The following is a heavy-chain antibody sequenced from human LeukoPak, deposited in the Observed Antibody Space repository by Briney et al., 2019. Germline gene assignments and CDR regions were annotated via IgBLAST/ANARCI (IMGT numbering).Heavy chain of an antibody. CDR2: ISGSGGST. J-gene: IGHJ3*02. V-gene: IGHV3-23*01. CDR1: GFTFSSYA. D-gene: IGHD6-19*01. Sequence: GGSLRLSCAASGFTFSSYAMSWVRQAPGKGLEWVSSISGSGGSTYYSDSVKGRFTISRDNSKNPLYLQLNSLRAEDTAVYYCAKDRSSGWYDAFDIWGQGTMVIVSS. CDR3: AKDRSSGWYDAFDI.